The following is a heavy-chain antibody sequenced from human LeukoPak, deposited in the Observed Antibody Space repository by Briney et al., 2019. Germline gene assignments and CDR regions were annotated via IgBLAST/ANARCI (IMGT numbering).Heavy chain of an antibody. D-gene: IGHD2-15*01. V-gene: IGHV4-34*01. CDR1: GGSFSGYY. CDR3: ARECSGGSCLDY. J-gene: IGHJ4*02. Sequence: PSETLSLTCAVYGGSFSGYYWSWMRQPPGKGLEWIGEINHSGSTNYNPSLKSRVTISVDTSKNQFSLKLSSVTAADTAVYYCARECSGGSCLDYWGQGTLVTVSS. CDR2: INHSGST.